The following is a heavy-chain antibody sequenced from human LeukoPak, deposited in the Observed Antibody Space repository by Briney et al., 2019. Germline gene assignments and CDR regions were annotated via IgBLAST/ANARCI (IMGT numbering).Heavy chain of an antibody. D-gene: IGHD6-6*01. J-gene: IGHJ4*02. CDR1: GFTFSSYA. CDR2: ISYDGSNK. CDR3: ARGIAAFDY. Sequence: PGGSLRLSCAASGFTFSSYAMHWVRQAPGKGLEWVAVISYDGSNKYYADSVKGRFTISRDNSKNTLYLQMYSLRAEDTAVYYCARGIAAFDYWGQGTLVTVSS. V-gene: IGHV3-30-3*01.